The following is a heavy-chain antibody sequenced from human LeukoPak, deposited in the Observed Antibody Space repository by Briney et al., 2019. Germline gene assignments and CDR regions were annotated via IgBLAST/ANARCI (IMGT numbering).Heavy chain of an antibody. V-gene: IGHV3-30-3*01. Sequence: GGSLRLSCAASGFTFSSYAMHWVRQAPGKGLEWVAVISYDGSNKYYADSVKGRFTISRDNSKNTLYLQMKSLRAEDTAVYYCARIVVVAAPLDYWGQGTLVTVSS. J-gene: IGHJ4*02. CDR2: ISYDGSNK. D-gene: IGHD2-15*01. CDR1: GFTFSSYA. CDR3: ARIVVVAAPLDY.